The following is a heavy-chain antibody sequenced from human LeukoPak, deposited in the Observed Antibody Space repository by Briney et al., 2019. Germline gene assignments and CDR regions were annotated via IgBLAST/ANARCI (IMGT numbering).Heavy chain of an antibody. J-gene: IGHJ4*02. V-gene: IGHV3-7*01. D-gene: IGHD5-18*01. Sequence: GGSLRLSCAASGFTFSSYAMSWVRQAPEKGLEWVANINQGGSEKYYVDSVRGRFTISRDNAKNLLYLQMNSLRAEDTAVYYCGRYSYGLDYWGQGTLVTVSS. CDR3: GRYSYGLDY. CDR1: GFTFSSYA. CDR2: INQGGSEK.